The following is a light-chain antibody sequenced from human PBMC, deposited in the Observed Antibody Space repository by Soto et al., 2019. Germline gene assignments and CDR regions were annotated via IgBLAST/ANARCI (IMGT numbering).Light chain of an antibody. CDR2: KNN. V-gene: IGLV1-47*01. Sequence: QSVLTQPPSVSGTPGQRVTISCSGSSSNIGTKYVYWYRQLPGTAPKLLIYKNNERPSGVPDRFSGSKSGTSASLAISGLRSEDEADYFCAAWDDSLSGVAFGGGTKVTVL. CDR3: AAWDDSLSGVA. J-gene: IGLJ2*01. CDR1: SSNIGTKY.